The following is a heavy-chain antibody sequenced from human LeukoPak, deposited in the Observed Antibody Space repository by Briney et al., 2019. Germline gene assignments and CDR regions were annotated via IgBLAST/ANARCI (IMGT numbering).Heavy chain of an antibody. Sequence: GRSLRLSCAASGFTFSGYSMNWVRQAPGKGLEWVSYISSSSSTIYYADSVKGRFTISRDNAKNSLYLQMNSLRDEDTAVYYCARAVAAADPYPDYWGQGTLVTVSS. CDR3: ARAVAAADPYPDY. V-gene: IGHV3-48*02. J-gene: IGHJ4*02. D-gene: IGHD6-13*01. CDR1: GFTFSGYS. CDR2: ISSSSSTI.